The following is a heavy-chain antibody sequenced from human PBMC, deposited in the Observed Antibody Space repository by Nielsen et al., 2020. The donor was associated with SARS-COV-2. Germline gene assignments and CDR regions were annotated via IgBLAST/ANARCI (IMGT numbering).Heavy chain of an antibody. CDR3: ARVHSSSLYYYGMDV. V-gene: IGHV3-48*04. CDR1: GFTFSSYS. J-gene: IGHJ6*02. D-gene: IGHD6-13*01. Sequence: GESLKISCAASGFTFSSYSMNWVRQAPGKGLEWVSYISSSSSTIYYADSVKGRFTISRDNAKNTLYLQMNSLRAEDTAVYYCARVHSSSLYYYGMDVWGQGTTVTVSS. CDR2: ISSSSSTI.